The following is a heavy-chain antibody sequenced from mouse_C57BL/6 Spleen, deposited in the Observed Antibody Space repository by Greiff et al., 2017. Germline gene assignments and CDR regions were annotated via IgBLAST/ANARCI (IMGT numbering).Heavy chain of an antibody. J-gene: IGHJ4*01. D-gene: IGHD2-1*01. CDR1: GYTFTSYW. CDR3: ARYGGNYPYYYAMDY. V-gene: IGHV1-69*01. Sequence: QVQLQQSGAELVMPGASVKLSCKASGYTFTSYWMHWVKQRPGQGLEWIGEIDPSDSYTNYNQKFKGKSTLTVDKSSSTAYMQLSSLTSEDSAVYDSARYGGNYPYYYAMDYWGQGTSVTVSS. CDR2: IDPSDSYT.